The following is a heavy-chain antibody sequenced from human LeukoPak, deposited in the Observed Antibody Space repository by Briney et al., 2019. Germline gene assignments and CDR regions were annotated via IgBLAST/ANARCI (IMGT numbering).Heavy chain of an antibody. Sequence: GGSLRLSCAASGFTFSSYSMNWVRQAPGKGLEWVSYISSSSSTIYYADSVKGRFTISRDNAKNSLYLQMNSLRAEDAAVYYCARLTIFGVVIIWGQGTMVTVSS. V-gene: IGHV3-48*04. CDR1: GFTFSSYS. CDR3: ARLTIFGVVII. J-gene: IGHJ3*02. CDR2: ISSSSSTI. D-gene: IGHD3-3*01.